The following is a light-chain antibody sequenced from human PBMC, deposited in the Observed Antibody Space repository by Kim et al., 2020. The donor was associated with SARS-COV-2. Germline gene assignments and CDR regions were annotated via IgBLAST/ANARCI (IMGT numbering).Light chain of an antibody. CDR1: QAISSY. J-gene: IGKJ4*01. Sequence: DIQMTQSPSSLSASVGDSVTITCRASQAISSYLNWYQQKPGKAPQLLIYATSTLQGGVPSRFSGSGSGTAFTLTIDSLQPEDFVAYFCQQSYSTPLTFGGGTKVDIK. CDR3: QQSYSTPLT. V-gene: IGKV1-39*01. CDR2: ATS.